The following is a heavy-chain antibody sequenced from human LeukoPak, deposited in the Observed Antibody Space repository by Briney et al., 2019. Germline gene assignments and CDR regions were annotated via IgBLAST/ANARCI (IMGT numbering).Heavy chain of an antibody. CDR3: AREGVGSMGPVRSDR. J-gene: IGHJ4*02. V-gene: IGHV3-7*01. CDR2: IKQDGSEK. D-gene: IGHD3-3*01. CDR1: EITFNSYW. Sequence: PGGSLRPSCEASEITFNSYWMGWVRQAPGKGLEWVANIKQDGSEKYYADAVKGRFTISRDNAKKSLYLQMNSLRVEDTAVYYCAREGVGSMGPVRSDRWGQGTLVTVS.